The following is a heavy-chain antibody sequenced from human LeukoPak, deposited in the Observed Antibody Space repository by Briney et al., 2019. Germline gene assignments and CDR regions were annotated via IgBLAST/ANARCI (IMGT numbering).Heavy chain of an antibody. J-gene: IGHJ6*03. CDR2: ITTNTGNA. V-gene: IGHV7-4-1*02. D-gene: IGHD3-3*01. CDR1: GYSFTSYA. CDR3: ARTDYDRRTYYYYYYMDV. Sequence: ASVKVSCKASGYSFTSYAMNWVRQAPGQGLEWMGWITTNTGNATYAQGFTGRFVLSLDTSVSTAYLQISSLKAEDTAVYYCARTDYDRRTYYYYYYMDVWGKGTTVTVSS.